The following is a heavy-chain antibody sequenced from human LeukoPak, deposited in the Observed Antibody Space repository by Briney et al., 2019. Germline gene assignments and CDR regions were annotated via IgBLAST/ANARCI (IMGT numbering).Heavy chain of an antibody. V-gene: IGHV3-23*01. D-gene: IGHD3-22*01. Sequence: GGSLRLSCAASGFTFSVYAMTWVRQAPGKGLEWVSGFSGTGGSTYYADSVKGRFTISRDNSKNTLSLQMNSLRAEDTAVYYCARKGDSSGYYFFGSWGQGTLVTVSS. CDR3: ARKGDSSGYYFFGS. CDR1: GFTFSVYA. J-gene: IGHJ5*01. CDR2: FSGTGGST.